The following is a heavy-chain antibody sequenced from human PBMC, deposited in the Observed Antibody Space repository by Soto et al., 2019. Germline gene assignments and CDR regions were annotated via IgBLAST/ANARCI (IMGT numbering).Heavy chain of an antibody. CDR3: ARASGYSSSWYFSPSYYYYGMDV. CDR2: ISYDGSNK. CDR1: GFTFSSYA. Sequence: PGGSLRLSCAASGFTFSSYAMHWVRQAPGKGLEWVAVISYDGSNKYYADSVKGRFTISRDNSKNTLYLQMNSLRAEDTAVYYCARASGYSSSWYFSPSYYYYGMDVWGQGTTVTVSS. D-gene: IGHD6-13*01. V-gene: IGHV3-30-3*01. J-gene: IGHJ6*02.